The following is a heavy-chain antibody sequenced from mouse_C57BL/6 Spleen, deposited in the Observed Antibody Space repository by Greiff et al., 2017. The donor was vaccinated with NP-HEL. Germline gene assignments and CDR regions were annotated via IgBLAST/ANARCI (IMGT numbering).Heavy chain of an antibody. CDR3: ARKPPYYYGSSYGYFDV. J-gene: IGHJ1*03. V-gene: IGHV5-9*01. Sequence: EVMLVESGGGLVKPGGSLKLSCAASGFTFSSYTMSWVRQTPEKRLEWVATISGGGGNTYYPDSVKGRFTISRDNAKNTLYLQMSSLRSEDTAVYYCARKPPYYYGSSYGYFDVWGTGTTVTVSS. CDR2: ISGGGGNT. D-gene: IGHD1-1*01. CDR1: GFTFSSYT.